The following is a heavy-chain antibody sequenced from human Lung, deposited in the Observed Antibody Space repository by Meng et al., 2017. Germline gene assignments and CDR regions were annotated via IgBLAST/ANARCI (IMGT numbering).Heavy chain of an antibody. J-gene: IGHJ6*04. CDR1: GGSISSGSYY. Sequence: LRLSCTVSGGSISSGSYYWSWIRQPAGKGLEWIGRIYTSGSTNYNPSLKSRVTISVDTSKNQFSLKLSSVTAADTAVDYCARGEQQLVLYYYYGMNVWARGPS. CDR2: IYTSGST. V-gene: IGHV4-61*02. D-gene: IGHD6-13*01. CDR3: ARGEQQLVLYYYYGMNV.